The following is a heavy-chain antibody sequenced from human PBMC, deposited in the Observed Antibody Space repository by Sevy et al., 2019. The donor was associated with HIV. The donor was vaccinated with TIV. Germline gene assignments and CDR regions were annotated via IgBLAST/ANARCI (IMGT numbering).Heavy chain of an antibody. D-gene: IGHD3-22*01. CDR1: GFTVSSNY. J-gene: IGHJ4*02. Sequence: GGSLRLSCAASGFTVSSNYMSWVRQAPGKGLEWVSVIYSGGSTYYADSVKGRFTISRDNSKNTLYLQMNSLRAEDTAVYYRAREGYDSSGYYPISDYWGQGTLVTVSS. CDR2: IYSGGST. V-gene: IGHV3-66*01. CDR3: AREGYDSSGYYPISDY.